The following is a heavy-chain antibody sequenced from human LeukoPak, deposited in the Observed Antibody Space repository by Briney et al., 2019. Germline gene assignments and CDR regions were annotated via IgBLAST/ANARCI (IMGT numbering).Heavy chain of an antibody. J-gene: IGHJ5*02. CDR3: ARDKGLRYFDWLGFDP. V-gene: IGHV4-59*01. CDR2: IYYRGST. Sequence: SETLSLTCTVSGGSISSYYWSWIRQPPGKGLEWIGYIYYRGSTNYNPSLKSRVTISVDTSKNQFSLKLSSVTAADTAVYYCARDKGLRYFDWLGFDPWGQGTLVTVSS. D-gene: IGHD3-9*01. CDR1: GGSISSYY.